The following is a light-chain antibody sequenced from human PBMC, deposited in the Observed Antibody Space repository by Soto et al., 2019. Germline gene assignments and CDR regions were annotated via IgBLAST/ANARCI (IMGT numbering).Light chain of an antibody. CDR1: QSVNSN. CDR2: GAS. J-gene: IGKJ5*01. CDR3: QQYNSWPPIT. V-gene: IGKV3-15*01. Sequence: EIVMTQSPATLSVSPGERATLSCRASQSVNSNLAWYQQKPGQAPRLLIYGASTRATGIPARFSGSGSGTEFTLTISSLQSEDFAVYYCQQYNSWPPITFGQGTRLEIK.